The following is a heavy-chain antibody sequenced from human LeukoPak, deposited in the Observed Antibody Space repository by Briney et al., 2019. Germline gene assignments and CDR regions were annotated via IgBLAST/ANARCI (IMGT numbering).Heavy chain of an antibody. J-gene: IGHJ4*02. D-gene: IGHD6-19*01. CDR1: GFTFSRYD. CDR3: AKDPSGWTGADYFDY. Sequence: GGSLRLSCVASGFTFSRYDIHWLRQAPGQGLEWVAFIRYDGSNKYYADSVKGRFTISRDNSKNTLYLQMNSLRAEDTAVYYCAKDPSGWTGADYFDYWGQGTLVTVSS. V-gene: IGHV3-30*02. CDR2: IRYDGSNK.